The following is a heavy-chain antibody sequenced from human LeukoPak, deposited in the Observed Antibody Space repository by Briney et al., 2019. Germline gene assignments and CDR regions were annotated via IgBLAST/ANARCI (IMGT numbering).Heavy chain of an antibody. CDR2: IYSGGST. Sequence: GGSLRLSCAASGFTVSGNYMSWVRQAPGKGLEWVSIIYSGGSTYYADSVKGRFTISRDNSKNTLDLQMSSLRVEDTAVYYCAREGQGEGYCSSTSCTIDYWGQGTLVTVSS. CDR3: AREGQGEGYCSSTSCTIDY. D-gene: IGHD2-2*01. CDR1: GFTVSGNY. V-gene: IGHV3-66*02. J-gene: IGHJ4*02.